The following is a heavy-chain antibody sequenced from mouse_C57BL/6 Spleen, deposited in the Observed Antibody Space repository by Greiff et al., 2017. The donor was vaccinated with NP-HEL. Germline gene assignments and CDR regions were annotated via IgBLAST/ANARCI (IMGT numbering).Heavy chain of an antibody. CDR1: GYTFTDYN. Sequence: EVQVVESGPELVKPGASVKMSCKASGYTFTDYNMHWVKQSHGKSLEWIGYINPNNGGTSYNQKFKGKATLTVNKSSSTAYMELRSLTSEDSAVYYCARVARGDYYAMDYWGQGTSVTVSS. J-gene: IGHJ4*01. D-gene: IGHD3-1*01. V-gene: IGHV1-22*01. CDR2: INPNNGGT. CDR3: ARVARGDYYAMDY.